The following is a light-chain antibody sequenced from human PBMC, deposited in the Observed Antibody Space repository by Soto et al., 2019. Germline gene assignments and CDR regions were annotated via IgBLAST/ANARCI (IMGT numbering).Light chain of an antibody. CDR1: SSDVGAYHS. V-gene: IGLV2-14*03. CDR3: SSFTDTGTVM. CDR2: DVS. J-gene: IGLJ3*02. Sequence: QSALTQPASVSGSPGQSFTIPCTGSSSDVGAYHSVSWYQQHPGKAPKLIIFDVSNRPSGVSNRFSGSKSGNTASLTTSGLQAEDEADYYCSSFTDTGTVMFGGGTKLTVL.